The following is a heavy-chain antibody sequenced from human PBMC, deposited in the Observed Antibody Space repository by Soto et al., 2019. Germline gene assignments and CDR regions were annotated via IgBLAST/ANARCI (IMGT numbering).Heavy chain of an antibody. V-gene: IGHV4-34*01. CDR3: ARGADIVVVVAATSYAFDI. CDR2: INHSGST. Sequence: SETLSLTCAVYGGSFSGYYWSWIRQPPGKGLEWIGEINHSGSTNYNPSLKSRVTISVDTSKNQFSLKLSSVTAADTAVYYCARGADIVVVVAATSYAFDIWGQGTMVTVSS. CDR1: GGSFSGYY. J-gene: IGHJ3*02. D-gene: IGHD2-15*01.